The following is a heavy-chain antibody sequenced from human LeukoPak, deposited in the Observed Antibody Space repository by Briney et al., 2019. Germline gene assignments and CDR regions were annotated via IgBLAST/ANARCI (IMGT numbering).Heavy chain of an antibody. V-gene: IGHV4-34*01. CDR2: INHSGST. Sequence: SETLSLTCAVYGGSFSGYYWSWIRRPPGKGLEWIGEINHSGSTNYNPSLKSRVTISVDTSKNQFSLKLSSVTAADTAVYYCARTLKDYDFWSGYYTGTYYFDYWGQGTLVTVSS. CDR1: GGSFSGYY. J-gene: IGHJ4*02. CDR3: ARTLKDYDFWSGYYTGTYYFDY. D-gene: IGHD3-3*01.